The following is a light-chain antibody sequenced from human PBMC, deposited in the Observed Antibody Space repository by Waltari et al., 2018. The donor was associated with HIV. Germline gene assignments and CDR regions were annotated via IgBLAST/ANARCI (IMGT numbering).Light chain of an antibody. Sequence: DIQMTQSPSSLSASVGDSVTITCRASQTVINRVNWYQQKPGKAPKVLIFDSSTLQSGVPSRFSGGGSGTEFTLTISDLQPDDFVSYFCQQSYRTPLTFGPGTKVDIK. CDR3: QQSYRTPLT. V-gene: IGKV1-39*01. CDR1: QTVINR. CDR2: DSS. J-gene: IGKJ3*01.